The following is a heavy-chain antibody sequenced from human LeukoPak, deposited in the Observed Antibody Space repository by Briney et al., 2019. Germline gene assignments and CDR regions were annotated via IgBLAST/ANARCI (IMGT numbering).Heavy chain of an antibody. CDR2: IYYSGST. CDR3: ARGRVSSSTWYSTCYYFFYMDF. J-gene: IGHJ6*03. Sequence: PSETLSLTCTVSGGSISSSSYYWGWIRQPPGKGLEWIGSIYYSGSTYYNPSLNGRVSISRDTSNNFFSLRLRSVTAADTAVYFCARGRVSSSTWYSTCYYFFYMDFWGKGTTVTVSS. V-gene: IGHV4-39*07. CDR1: GGSISSSSYY. D-gene: IGHD4-11*01.